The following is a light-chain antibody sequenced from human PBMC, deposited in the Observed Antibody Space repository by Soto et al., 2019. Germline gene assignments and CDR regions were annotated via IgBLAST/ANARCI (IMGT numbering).Light chain of an antibody. V-gene: IGLV2-14*01. Sequence: LTQPASVSGSPGQSITISCTGTSSDIGRYNYVSWFQQHPGKVPKLVIFEVNYRPSGVSDRFSGSKSGNTASLTITGLQAEDEADYYCTSCITANTRCVFGSGTKVTVL. CDR2: EVN. CDR3: TSCITANTRCV. J-gene: IGLJ1*01. CDR1: SSDIGRYNY.